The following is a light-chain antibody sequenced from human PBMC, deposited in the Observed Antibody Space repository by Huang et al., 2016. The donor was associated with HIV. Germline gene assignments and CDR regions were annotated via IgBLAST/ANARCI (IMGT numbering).Light chain of an antibody. CDR3: QQRSSWPPFT. CDR2: DAS. Sequence: EILLTQSPATLSLSPGERATLSCRASQSIRNFLAWYQQRPGQPPRLLIYDASTRATGIPDGFSGSGSDTDFTLTISSLEPEDFAVYYCQQRSSWPPFTFGPGTKVDIK. V-gene: IGKV3-11*01. J-gene: IGKJ3*01. CDR1: QSIRNF.